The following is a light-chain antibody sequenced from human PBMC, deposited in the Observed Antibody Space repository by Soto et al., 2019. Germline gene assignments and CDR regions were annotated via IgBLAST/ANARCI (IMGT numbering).Light chain of an antibody. Sequence: EIVLTQSPGTLSLSPGERATLSCRAIQSVSSSYLAWYQQKPGQAPRLLIYGASSRATGIPDRFSGSGSGTDFTLTITSLQPEDVATYYCLKYNKDSPGTFGQGTKVDIK. CDR2: GAS. CDR3: LKYNKDSPGT. J-gene: IGKJ1*01. V-gene: IGKV3-20*01. CDR1: QSVSSSY.